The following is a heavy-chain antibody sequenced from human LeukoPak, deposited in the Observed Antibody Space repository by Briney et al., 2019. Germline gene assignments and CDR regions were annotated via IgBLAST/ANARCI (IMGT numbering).Heavy chain of an antibody. CDR1: GGSISSYY. Sequence: SETLSLTCTVSGGSISSYYWSWIRQPPGKGLEWIGYIYYSGSTNYNPSLKSRVTISVDTSKNQFSLKLSSVTAADTAVYYCARDGAYYDILTGYPGGWFDPWGQGTLVTVSS. CDR3: ARDGAYYDILTGYPGGWFDP. CDR2: IYYSGST. J-gene: IGHJ5*02. D-gene: IGHD3-9*01. V-gene: IGHV4-59*01.